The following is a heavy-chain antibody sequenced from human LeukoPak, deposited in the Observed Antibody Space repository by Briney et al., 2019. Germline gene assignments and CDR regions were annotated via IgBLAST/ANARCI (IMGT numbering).Heavy chain of an antibody. CDR3: ARDRECSSTSCPPYYYYYMDV. D-gene: IGHD2-2*01. CDR2: IIPIFGTA. V-gene: IGHV1-69*13. J-gene: IGHJ6*03. Sequence: SVKVSCKASGGTFSSYAISWVRQAPGQGLEWMGGIIPIFGTANYAQKFQGRVTITADESTSTAYMELSSLRSEDTAVYYCARDRECSSTSCPPYYYYYMDVWGKGTTVTVSS. CDR1: GGTFSSYA.